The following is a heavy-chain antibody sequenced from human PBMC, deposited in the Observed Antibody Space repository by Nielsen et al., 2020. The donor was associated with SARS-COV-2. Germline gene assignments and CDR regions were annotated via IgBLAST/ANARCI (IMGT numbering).Heavy chain of an antibody. CDR1: GFTFSSYA. CDR3: ARDRAVWFGELFDLDY. J-gene: IGHJ4*02. Sequence: GESLKISCAASGFTFSSYAMHWVRQAPGKGLEWVAVISYDGSNKYYADSVKGRFTISRDNSKNTLYLQMNSLRAEDTAVYYCARDRAVWFGELFDLDYWGQGTLVTVSS. V-gene: IGHV3-30*04. CDR2: ISYDGSNK. D-gene: IGHD3-10*01.